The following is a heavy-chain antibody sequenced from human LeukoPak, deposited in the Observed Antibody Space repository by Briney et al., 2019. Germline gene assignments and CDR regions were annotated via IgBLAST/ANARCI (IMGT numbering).Heavy chain of an antibody. V-gene: IGHV4-34*01. J-gene: IGHJ5*02. CDR3: ARGGRANWFDP. Sequence: SETLSLTCAVYGGSFSGYYWSWIRQPPGKGLEWIGEINHSGGNNYNPSLKSRVTISVDTSKNQFSLKLSSVTAADTAVYYCARGGRANWFDPWGQGTLVTVSS. CDR2: INHSGGN. CDR1: GGSFSGYY. D-gene: IGHD1-26*01.